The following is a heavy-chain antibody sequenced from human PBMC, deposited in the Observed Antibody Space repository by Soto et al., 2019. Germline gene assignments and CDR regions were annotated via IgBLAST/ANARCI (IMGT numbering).Heavy chain of an antibody. J-gene: IGHJ5*02. CDR2: IYSTGST. D-gene: IGHD6-19*01. CDR1: GGSMSTYY. CDR3: ASAFGGWPPVS. V-gene: IGHV4-59*01. Sequence: QVQLQESGPGLVKPSETLSLTCTASGGSMSTYYWNWIRQAPGQGLEWIGYIYSTGSTNYNPSLTSRVAMSIDTSKMQFSLSLTSVTAADTAVYYCASAFGGWPPVSWGQGTLVTVSS.